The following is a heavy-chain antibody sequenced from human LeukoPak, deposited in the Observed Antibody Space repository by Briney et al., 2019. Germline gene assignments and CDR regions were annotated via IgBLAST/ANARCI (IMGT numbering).Heavy chain of an antibody. J-gene: IGHJ4*02. D-gene: IGHD3-22*01. CDR1: GGTFSSYA. Sequence: ASVKVSCKASGGTFSSYAISWVRQATGQGLEWMGGMNPNSGNTGYAQKFQGRVTMTRNTSISTAYMELSSLRSEDTAVYYCARGRRIVVEWGQGTLVTVSS. CDR2: MNPNSGNT. V-gene: IGHV1-8*02. CDR3: ARGRRIVVE.